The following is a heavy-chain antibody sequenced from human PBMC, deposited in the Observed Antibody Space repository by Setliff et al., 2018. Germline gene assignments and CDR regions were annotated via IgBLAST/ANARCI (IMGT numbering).Heavy chain of an antibody. D-gene: IGHD2-8*01. Sequence: ASVKVSCKASGYTFTNSIVSWVRQAPGQGLEWMGWISAYNGATHYAQKFQDRVSMTTDTSTSTAYLELGSLTSDDTAVYFCERLVRYCTQRACQRTLDPELWGQGTQVTSPQ. CDR3: ERLVRYCTQRACQRTLDPEL. CDR1: GYTFTNSI. CDR2: ISAYNGAT. J-gene: IGHJ4*02. V-gene: IGHV1-18*04.